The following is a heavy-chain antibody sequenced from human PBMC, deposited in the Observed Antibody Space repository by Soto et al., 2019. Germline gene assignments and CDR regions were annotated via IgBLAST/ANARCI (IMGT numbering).Heavy chain of an antibody. Sequence: SETLSLTCTVSGGSISSYYWSWIRQPAGKGLEWIGRIYTSGSTNYVPSLKSRVTMSVDTSKNQFSLKLSSVTAADTAVYYCARALFLWFGECAFDIWGQGTMVTVSS. CDR2: IYTSGST. D-gene: IGHD3-10*01. CDR3: ARALFLWFGECAFDI. J-gene: IGHJ3*02. CDR1: GGSISSYY. V-gene: IGHV4-4*07.